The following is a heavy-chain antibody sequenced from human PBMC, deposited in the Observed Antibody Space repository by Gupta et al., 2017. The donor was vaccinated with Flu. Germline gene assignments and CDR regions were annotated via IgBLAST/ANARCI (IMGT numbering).Heavy chain of an antibody. CDR3: AREALELATAFDF. CDR2: SWSDGVNK. V-gene: IGHV3-33*01. D-gene: IGHD5-24*01. J-gene: IGHJ4*02. CDR1: GFTFNNYG. Sequence: QVRLAESGGGVVQPGRSLRLSCAGSGFTFNNYGMHWVRQAPGKGLEWVANSWSDGVNKYYANSVKGRFTISRDNSKNVLSLQLNSPRAEDTAIYYCAREALELATAFDFWGLGILVTVSS.